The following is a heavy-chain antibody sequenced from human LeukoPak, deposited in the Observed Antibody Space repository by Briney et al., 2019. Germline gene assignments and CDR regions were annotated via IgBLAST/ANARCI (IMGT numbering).Heavy chain of an antibody. CDR1: GFIFSEYY. Sequence: PGGFLRLSCAASGFIFSEYYMSWVRQAPGKGLEWISDIRSSADIVAYADSVKGRFTISRDNAKDSLFLQMSSLRADDTAVYYCARVIVAGTFDHWGQGILVTVSS. CDR2: IRSSADIV. CDR3: ARVIVAGTFDH. V-gene: IGHV3-11*01. J-gene: IGHJ4*02. D-gene: IGHD5-12*01.